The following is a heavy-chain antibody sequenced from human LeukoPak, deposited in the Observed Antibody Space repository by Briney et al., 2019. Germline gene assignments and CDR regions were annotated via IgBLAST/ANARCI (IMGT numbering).Heavy chain of an antibody. J-gene: IGHJ4*02. CDR3: AREMSSSSGFDY. D-gene: IGHD6-6*01. CDR2: ISSSSSYI. V-gene: IGHV3-21*01. CDR1: GFTFSSYS. Sequence: PGGSLRLSCAASGFTFSSYSMNWVRQAPGKGLEWVSSISSSSSYIYYADSVKGRFTISRDNAKNSLYPQMNSLRAEDTAVYYCAREMSSSSGFDYWGQGTLVTVSS.